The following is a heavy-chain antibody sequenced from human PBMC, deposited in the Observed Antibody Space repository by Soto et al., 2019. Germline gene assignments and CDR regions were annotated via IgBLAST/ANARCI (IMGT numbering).Heavy chain of an antibody. CDR3: ARTDRIQLWLGTDY. V-gene: IGHV3-30-3*01. CDR2: ISYDGSNK. D-gene: IGHD5-18*01. J-gene: IGHJ4*02. Sequence: QVQLVESGGGVVQPGRSLRLSCAASGFTFSSYAMHWVRQAPGKGLEWVAVISYDGSNKYYADSVKGRFTISRDNSKNTLYLQMNRLRAEDTAVYYCARTDRIQLWLGTDYWGQGTLVTVSS. CDR1: GFTFSSYA.